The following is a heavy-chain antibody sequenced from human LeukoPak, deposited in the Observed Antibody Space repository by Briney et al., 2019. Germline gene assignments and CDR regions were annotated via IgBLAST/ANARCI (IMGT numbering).Heavy chain of an antibody. CDR2: FDPEDGET. J-gene: IGHJ4*02. CDR3: ATAVYSGYDWDY. D-gene: IGHD5-12*01. CDR1: GYTLTELS. V-gene: IGHV1-24*01. Sequence: GASVKVSCKVSGYTLTELSMHWVRQAPGKGLEWMGGFDPEDGETIYTQKFQGGVTMTEDTSTDTAYMELSSLSSEDTAVYYCATAVYSGYDWDYWGQGTLVTVSS.